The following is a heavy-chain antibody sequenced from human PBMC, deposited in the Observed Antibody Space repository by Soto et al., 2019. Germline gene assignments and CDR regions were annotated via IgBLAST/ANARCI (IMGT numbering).Heavy chain of an antibody. Sequence: QVQLVQSGAEVKKPGASVKVSCKASGYTFTSYDINWVRQATGQGLEWMGWMNPNSGNTGYAQKFQGRVTMTRNTSIRTTYMELTRLRSEDTAVYYCARAKTAYGMDVWGQGTTVTVSS. CDR3: ARAKTAYGMDV. J-gene: IGHJ6*02. CDR1: GYTFTSYD. CDR2: MNPNSGNT. V-gene: IGHV1-8*01.